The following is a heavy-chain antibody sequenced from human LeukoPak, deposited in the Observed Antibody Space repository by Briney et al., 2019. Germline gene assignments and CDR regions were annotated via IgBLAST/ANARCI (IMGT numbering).Heavy chain of an antibody. CDR1: GFTFSSYS. CDR2: ISSSSSTI. J-gene: IGHJ6*03. V-gene: IGHV3-48*01. Sequence: GGSLRLSFAAPGFTFSSYSMNWVRQAPGKGLGGVSYISSSSSTIYYADSVKGRFTISRDNAKNSLYLQMNSLRAEDTAVYYCARDVEYSSSYIYYYYMDVWGKGTTVTVSS. CDR3: ARDVEYSSSYIYYYYMDV. D-gene: IGHD6-13*01.